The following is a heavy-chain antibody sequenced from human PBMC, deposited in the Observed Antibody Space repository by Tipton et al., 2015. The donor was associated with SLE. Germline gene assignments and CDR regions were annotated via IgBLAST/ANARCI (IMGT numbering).Heavy chain of an antibody. J-gene: IGHJ3*02. CDR2: IYHSGST. V-gene: IGHV4-38-2*01. CDR1: GYFLISGYY. D-gene: IGHD2-21*01. CDR3: ARHSPTQSRTSKDAFDI. Sequence: TLSLTCAISGYFLISGYYWGCIRQPPGKGLEWIGSIYHSGSTYYNPSLKSRVTISVDTSKNQFSLTLSSVTAADTALYYCARHSPTQSRTSKDAFDIWGQGTMLTVPS.